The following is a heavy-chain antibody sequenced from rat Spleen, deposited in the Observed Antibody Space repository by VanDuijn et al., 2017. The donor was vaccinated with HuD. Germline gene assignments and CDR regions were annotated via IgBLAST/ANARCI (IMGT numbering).Heavy chain of an antibody. CDR3: AKPGYYSSYPYWYFDF. V-gene: IGHV5-25*01. CDR2: ISIGGGNT. D-gene: IGHD1-2*01. Sequence: EVQLVESGGGLVQPGRSMKLSCAASGFTFSNSYMAWVRQAPTKGLEWVASISIGGGNTYYRDSVKGRFSISRDDAKSTLYLQMDSLRSEDTATYYCAKPGYYSSYPYWYFDFWGPGTMVTVSS. CDR1: GFTFSNSY. J-gene: IGHJ1*01.